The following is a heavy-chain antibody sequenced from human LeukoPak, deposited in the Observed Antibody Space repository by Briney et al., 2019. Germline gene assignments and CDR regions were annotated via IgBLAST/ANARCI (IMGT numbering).Heavy chain of an antibody. V-gene: IGHV1-46*01. D-gene: IGHD3-22*01. CDR3: ARENPYDSSGYSAQTIDY. J-gene: IGHJ4*02. CDR1: GYTFTSYY. Sequence: GASVKVSCKASGYTFTSYYMHWVRQAPGQGLEWMGIINPSGGSTSYAQKFQGRVTMTRDTSTSTVYMELSSLRSEDTAVYYCARENPYDSSGYSAQTIDYWGQGTLVTVSS. CDR2: INPSGGST.